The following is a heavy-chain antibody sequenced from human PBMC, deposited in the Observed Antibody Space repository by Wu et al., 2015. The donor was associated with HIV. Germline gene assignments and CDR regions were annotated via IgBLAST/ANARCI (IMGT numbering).Heavy chain of an antibody. J-gene: IGHJ6*02. Sequence: QVQLVQSGAEVKKPGSSVKVSCKGSGGTFSSYAISWVRQAPGQGLEWMGGITPIFQTAKYAQKFQGRVTITRDESTSTAYMEVSSLRSDDTAVYYCAEGIHSRHDYNVLFIFSMDVWGQGTTGHRLF. CDR3: AEGIHSRHDYNVLFIFSMDV. D-gene: IGHD4-11*01. V-gene: IGHV1-69*05. CDR2: ITPIFQTA. CDR1: GGTFSSYA.